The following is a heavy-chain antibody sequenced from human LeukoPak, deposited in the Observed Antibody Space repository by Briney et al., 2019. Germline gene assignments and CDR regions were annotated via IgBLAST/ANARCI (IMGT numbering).Heavy chain of an antibody. CDR1: GGSISSYY. CDR2: IYYSGST. Sequence: SETLSLTCTVSGGSISSYYWSWIRQPPGKGLEWIGYIYYSGSTNYNPSLKSRVTISVDTSKNQFSLKLSSVTAADTAVYYCARDNYYDSSGYSGYYYYGMDVWGQGTTVTVSS. CDR3: ARDNYYDSSGYSGYYYYGMDV. J-gene: IGHJ6*02. D-gene: IGHD3-22*01. V-gene: IGHV4-59*01.